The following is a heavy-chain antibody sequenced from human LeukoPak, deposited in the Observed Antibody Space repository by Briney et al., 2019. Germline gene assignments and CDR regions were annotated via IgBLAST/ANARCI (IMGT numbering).Heavy chain of an antibody. CDR1: GYTFTKYG. CDR3: ARGRGVYASSSTTFDY. D-gene: IGHD6-6*01. Sequence: ASLKVSCKASGYTFTKYGITWVRQAPGQGLERMGWISPYNGNRNYAQKLQDRVTMTTDTSTSTAYMELRSLRSDDTAVYYCARGRGVYASSSTTFDYWGQGTLVTVSS. J-gene: IGHJ4*02. CDR2: ISPYNGNR. V-gene: IGHV1-18*01.